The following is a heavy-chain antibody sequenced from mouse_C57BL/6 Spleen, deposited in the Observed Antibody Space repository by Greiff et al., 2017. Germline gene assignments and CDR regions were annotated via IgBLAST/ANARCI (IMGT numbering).Heavy chain of an antibody. CDR2: INPNNGGT. V-gene: IGHV1-18*01. D-gene: IGHD1-1*02. J-gene: IGHJ2*01. Sequence: EVQLQQSGPELVKPGASVKIPCKASGYTFTDYNMDWVKQSHGKSLEWIGAINPNNGGTIYNQKFKGKATLTVDKSSSTAYMELRSLTSEDTAVYYWARRGGSYYFDYWGQGTTLTVSA. CDR1: GYTFTDYN. CDR3: ARRGGSYYFDY.